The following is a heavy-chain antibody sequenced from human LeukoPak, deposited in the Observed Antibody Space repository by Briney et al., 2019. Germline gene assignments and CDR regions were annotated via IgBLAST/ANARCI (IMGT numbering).Heavy chain of an antibody. CDR1: GITLSSYA. V-gene: IGHV3-23*01. Sequence: PGGSLRLSCAASGITLSSYAMSWVRQAPGKGLEWVSAINGSGVITYYTDSVKGRFTISRDNSKNTVYVQMNSLRAEDKAIYYCAKDSSQGGDYFDYLGQGTLVTVSS. D-gene: IGHD3-16*01. J-gene: IGHJ4*02. CDR3: AKDSSQGGDYFDY. CDR2: INGSGVIT.